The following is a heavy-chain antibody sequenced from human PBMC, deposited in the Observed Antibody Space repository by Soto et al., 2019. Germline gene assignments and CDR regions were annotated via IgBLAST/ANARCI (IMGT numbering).Heavy chain of an antibody. CDR2: ISHSGRT. CDR1: GGSFSGHY. J-gene: IGHJ3*02. V-gene: IGHV4-34*02. Sequence: QEHLQQWGAGLLKPSETLSLTCGLYGGSFSGHYWTWIRQSPGKGLEWIGEISHSGRTNYNPSLESRLTISKDTSKEQFSLMLSSLTAADTAVYYCTGGTNAIRGVTMSLDAYDIWGQGTVVTVSS. CDR3: TGGTNAIRGVTMSLDAYDI. D-gene: IGHD3-10*01.